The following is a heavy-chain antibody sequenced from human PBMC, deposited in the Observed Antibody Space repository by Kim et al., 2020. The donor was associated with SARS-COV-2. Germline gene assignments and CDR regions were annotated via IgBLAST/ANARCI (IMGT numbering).Heavy chain of an antibody. V-gene: IGHV4-34*01. D-gene: IGHD6-13*01. J-gene: IGHJ6*02. CDR2: INHSGST. CDR3: ARARTAGNTHYYGMDV. Sequence: SETLSLTCAVYGGSFSGYYWSWIRQPPGKGLEWIGEINHSGSTNYNPSLKSRVTISVDTSKNQFSLKLSSVTAADTAVYYCARARTAGNTHYYGMDVWGQGTTVTVSS. CDR1: GGSFSGYY.